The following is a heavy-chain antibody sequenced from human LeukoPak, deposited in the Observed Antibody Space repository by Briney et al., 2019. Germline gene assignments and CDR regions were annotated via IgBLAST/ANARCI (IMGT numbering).Heavy chain of an antibody. V-gene: IGHV3-23*01. Sequence: GGSLRLSCAASGFTFSSYAMSWVRQAPGKGLEWVSAISGSGGSTYYADSVKGRFTISRDNSKNTLYLQMNSLRAEDTAVYYCARSSSVFWGYDYIWGSSWGQGTLVTVSS. J-gene: IGHJ5*02. D-gene: IGHD3-16*01. CDR1: GFTFSSYA. CDR2: ISGSGGST. CDR3: ARSSSVFWGYDYIWGSS.